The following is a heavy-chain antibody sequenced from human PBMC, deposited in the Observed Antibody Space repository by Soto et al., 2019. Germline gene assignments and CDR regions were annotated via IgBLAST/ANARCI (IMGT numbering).Heavy chain of an antibody. CDR2: ISGSGGST. J-gene: IGHJ3*02. CDR3: AKETITIFGVVRWRGDAFDI. V-gene: IGHV3-23*01. CDR1: GFTFSSYA. Sequence: GESLKISCAASGFTFSSYAMSWVRQAPGKGLEWVSAISGSGGSTYYADSVKGRFTISRDNSKNTLYLQMNSLRAEDTAVYYCAKETITIFGVVRWRGDAFDIWGQGTMVTVSS. D-gene: IGHD3-3*01.